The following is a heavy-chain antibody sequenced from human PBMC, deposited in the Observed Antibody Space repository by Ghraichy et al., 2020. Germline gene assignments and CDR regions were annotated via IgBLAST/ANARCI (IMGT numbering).Heavy chain of an antibody. CDR1: GYSFTSYW. J-gene: IGHJ3*02. CDR3: ARHREDSSGYSIYDAFDI. V-gene: IGHV5-51*01. Sequence: GESLNISCKGSGYSFTSYWIGWVRQMPGKGLEWMGIIYPGDSDTRYSPSFQGQVTISADKSISTAYLQWSSLKASDTAMYYCARHREDSSGYSIYDAFDIWGQGTMVTVSS. D-gene: IGHD3-22*01. CDR2: IYPGDSDT.